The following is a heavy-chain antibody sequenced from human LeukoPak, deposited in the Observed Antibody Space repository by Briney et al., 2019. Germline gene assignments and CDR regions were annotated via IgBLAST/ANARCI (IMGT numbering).Heavy chain of an antibody. CDR1: GFTFSSYW. CDR2: IKKDGSEI. CDR3: ARWRTSNWSEFDS. Sequence: GGSLRLSCAASGFTFSSYWMSWVRQAPGKGLEWVANIKKDGSEIYYVDSVKGRFTISRDNAKNSLYLQMNSLRAEDTAVYFCARWRTSNWSEFDSWGQGTLVIVSS. J-gene: IGHJ4*02. V-gene: IGHV3-7*05. D-gene: IGHD6-13*01.